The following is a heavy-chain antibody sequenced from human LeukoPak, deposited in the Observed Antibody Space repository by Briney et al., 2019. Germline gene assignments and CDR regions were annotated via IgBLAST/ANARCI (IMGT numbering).Heavy chain of an antibody. V-gene: IGHV3-23*01. D-gene: IGHD2-2*02. CDR1: GFTFSSYA. CDR2: ISGSGGST. Sequence: GGSLRLSCAASGFTFSSYAMSWVRQAPGKGLEWVSAISGSGGSTYYADSVKGRFTISRDNSKTTLYLQMNSLRAKDTAVYYCAKDGIVVVPAAIRRWGQGTLVTVSS. CDR3: AKDGIVVVPAAIRR. J-gene: IGHJ4*02.